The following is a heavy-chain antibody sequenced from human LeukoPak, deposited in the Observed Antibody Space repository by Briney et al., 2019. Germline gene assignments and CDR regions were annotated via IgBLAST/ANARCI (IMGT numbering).Heavy chain of an antibody. D-gene: IGHD3-9*01. CDR2: IDYDSSHI. J-gene: IGHJ4*02. Sequence: PGGSLRLSCAASGFTFSNSAMNWVRQVPGEGLEWVSSIDYDSSHIYYAASVRGRFTISRDNARNSVYLQMNSLRVEDTAVYYCARDPLRYLRVGHYDYWGQGTLVAVSS. CDR1: GFTFSNSA. V-gene: IGHV3-21*01. CDR3: ARDPLRYLRVGHYDY.